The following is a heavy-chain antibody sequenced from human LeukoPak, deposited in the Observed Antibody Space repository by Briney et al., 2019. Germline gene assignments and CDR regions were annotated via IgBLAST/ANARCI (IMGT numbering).Heavy chain of an antibody. D-gene: IGHD3-22*01. Sequence: GVSLRLSCAASGFTFSSYGMHWVRQAPGKGLEWVAVIWYDGSNKYYADSVKGRFTISRDNSKNTLYLQMNSLRAEDTAVHYCARFHYDSSGFDYWGQGTLVTVSS. V-gene: IGHV3-33*01. CDR1: GFTFSSYG. CDR2: IWYDGSNK. J-gene: IGHJ4*02. CDR3: ARFHYDSSGFDY.